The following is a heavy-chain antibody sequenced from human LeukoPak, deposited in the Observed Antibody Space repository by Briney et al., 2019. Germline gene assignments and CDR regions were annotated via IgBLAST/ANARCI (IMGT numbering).Heavy chain of an antibody. V-gene: IGHV4-30-4*01. D-gene: IGHD3-22*01. CDR3: ARVQGDYYDSSVWRAFDI. Sequence: SETLSLTCTVSGGSISSGDYYWSWIRQPPGKGLEWIGYIYYSGSTYYNPSLKSRVTISVDTSKNQFSLKLSSVTAADTAVYYCARVQGDYYDSSVWRAFDIWGQGTMVTVSS. CDR1: GGSISSGDYY. CDR2: IYYSGST. J-gene: IGHJ3*02.